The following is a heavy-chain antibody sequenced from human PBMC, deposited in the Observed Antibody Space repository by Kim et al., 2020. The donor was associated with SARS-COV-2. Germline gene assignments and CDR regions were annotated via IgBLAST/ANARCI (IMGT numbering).Heavy chain of an antibody. J-gene: IGHJ6*01. D-gene: IGHD2-2*01. CDR3: AGLGYCSMASGYTQPQYYY. CDR1: GGTFRSYA. CDR2: TIPMFGTT. V-gene: IGHV1-69*13. Sequence: SVKVSCKASGGTFRSYAINWVRQAPGQGLEWMGGTIPMFGTTHYAQKFQGRVTMTADGSTNTAYMELRGLKSDDTAVYYCAGLGYCSMASGYTQPQYYY.